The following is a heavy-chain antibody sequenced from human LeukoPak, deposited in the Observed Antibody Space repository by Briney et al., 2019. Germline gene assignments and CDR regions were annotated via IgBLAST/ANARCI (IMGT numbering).Heavy chain of an antibody. J-gene: IGHJ6*02. D-gene: IGHD3-10*01. V-gene: IGHV3-21*06. CDR3: ARALWSGPVYYGMDV. CDR1: GFTFSNYN. CDR2: ISSTSSYI. Sequence: GGSLRLSCAASGFTFSNYNFYWDRQAPGKGLEWVSSISSTSSYIYYADSVRGRFTISRDNAKNSLYLQMNSLRAEDTAVYYCARALWSGPVYYGMDVWGQGTTVTVSS.